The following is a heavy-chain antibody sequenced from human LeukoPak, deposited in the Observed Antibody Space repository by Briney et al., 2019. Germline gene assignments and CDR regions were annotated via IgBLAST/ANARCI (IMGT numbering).Heavy chain of an antibody. CDR3: ARSRYTIASAAYSEYFQA. CDR2: IKQDGSEK. CDR1: GFTFSSYW. Sequence: PGGSLRLSCVVSGFTFSSYWMSWVRQAPGKGLEWVATIKQDGSEKYYVDSVKGQFTISRDNAKNSLYLQMNSLRAEDTAVYYCARSRYTIASAAYSEYFQAWGRGTLVTVSS. D-gene: IGHD2-2*02. J-gene: IGHJ1*01. V-gene: IGHV3-7*01.